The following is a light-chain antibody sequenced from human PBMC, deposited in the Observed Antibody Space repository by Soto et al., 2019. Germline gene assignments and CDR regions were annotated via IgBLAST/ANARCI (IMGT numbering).Light chain of an antibody. CDR3: QQSYSKRT. CDR1: ESVSRY. Sequence: DIQMTQSPSSLSASVGDRVTITCRAKESVSRYVNWYQQKPGKAPKLLIYAASSLPSGVTARFSGSGSVTDFTLTISGLQPEDFATYYCQQSYSKRTFGQGTKVEIK. J-gene: IGKJ1*01. V-gene: IGKV1-39*01. CDR2: AAS.